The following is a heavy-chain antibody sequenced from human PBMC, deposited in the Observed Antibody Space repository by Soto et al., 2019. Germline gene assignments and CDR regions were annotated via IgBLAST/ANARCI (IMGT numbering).Heavy chain of an antibody. Sequence: GGSLRLSCAASGFTFSSYAMHWVRQAPGKGLEYVSAISSNGGSTYYANSVKGRFTISRDNAKNTLYLQMGSLRAEDMAVYYCARVVRIAAGGTTGGSWFDPWGQGTLVTVSS. CDR1: GFTFSSYA. V-gene: IGHV3-64*01. D-gene: IGHD6-13*01. CDR3: ARVVRIAAGGTTGGSWFDP. J-gene: IGHJ5*02. CDR2: ISSNGGST.